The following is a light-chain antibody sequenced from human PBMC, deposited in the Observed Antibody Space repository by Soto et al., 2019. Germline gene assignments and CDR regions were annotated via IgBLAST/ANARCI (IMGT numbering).Light chain of an antibody. V-gene: IGKV3-20*01. Sequence: EIVLTQSPGTLSLSPGERATLSCRASQSVSSSYLAWYQQTPGQAPRLLIYGASSRATGIPDRFSGSGSGTHFTLTISLLEPDDFPFYYYHQYGTFPWTFGQGTKVEIK. CDR3: HQYGTFPWT. CDR2: GAS. J-gene: IGKJ1*01. CDR1: QSVSSSY.